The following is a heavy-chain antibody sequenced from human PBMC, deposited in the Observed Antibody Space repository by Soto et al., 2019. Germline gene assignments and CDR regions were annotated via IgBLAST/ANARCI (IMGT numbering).Heavy chain of an antibody. Sequence: GGSLRLSCAASGFTFSSYSMNWVRQAPGKGLEWVSSISSSSSYIYYADSVKGRFTISRDNAKNSLYLQMNSLRAEDTAVYYCARWGRSNPYYYYYYGMDVWGQGTTLTVSS. J-gene: IGHJ6*02. V-gene: IGHV3-21*01. D-gene: IGHD3-16*01. CDR1: GFTFSSYS. CDR2: ISSSSSYI. CDR3: ARWGRSNPYYYYYYGMDV.